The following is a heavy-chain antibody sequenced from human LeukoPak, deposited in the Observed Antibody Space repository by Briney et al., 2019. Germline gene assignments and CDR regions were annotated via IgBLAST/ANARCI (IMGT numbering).Heavy chain of an antibody. Sequence: PGGSLRLSCAASGFTFSSYSMNWVHQAPGKGLEWVSSISSSSSYIYYADSAKGRFTISRDNAKNSLYLQMNSLRAEDTAVYYCARDRGGYDGGDFDYWGQGTLVTVSS. V-gene: IGHV3-21*01. CDR3: ARDRGGYDGGDFDY. D-gene: IGHD5-12*01. CDR2: ISSSSSYI. CDR1: GFTFSSYS. J-gene: IGHJ4*02.